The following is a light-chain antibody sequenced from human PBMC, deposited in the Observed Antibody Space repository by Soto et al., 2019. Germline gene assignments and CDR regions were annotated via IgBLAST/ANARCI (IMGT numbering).Light chain of an antibody. Sequence: DIQMTQSPSSLSASVGDRVTITCRASQSISAYLNWYQQTPGKAPKLLIYAASSLQTGVPSRFSGSGSGTDFALTISSLQPEDIATYYCQQSYSDWTFGQGTKVDI. V-gene: IGKV1-39*01. CDR1: QSISAY. CDR2: AAS. J-gene: IGKJ1*01. CDR3: QQSYSDWT.